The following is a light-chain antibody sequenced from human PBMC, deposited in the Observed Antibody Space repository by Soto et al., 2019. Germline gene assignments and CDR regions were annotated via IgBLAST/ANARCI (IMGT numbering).Light chain of an antibody. CDR2: AAS. V-gene: IGKV1-5*03. CDR1: QSVSTL. Sequence: DVQMTQFPYTLSASVGGRVTITCRASQSVSTLLAWYQHKPGKAPKLLISAASNLESGVPSRFSGSGSGTQFTLTIRSLQPDDSATYDCQQYHHYTSFGQGTKREL. J-gene: IGKJ2*01. CDR3: QQYHHYTS.